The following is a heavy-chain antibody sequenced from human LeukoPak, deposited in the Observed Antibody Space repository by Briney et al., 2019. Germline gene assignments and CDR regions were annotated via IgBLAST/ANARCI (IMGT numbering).Heavy chain of an antibody. D-gene: IGHD2-2*01. Sequence: WASMKVSCKASGYTFTIYGISGVRQAPGKGLEWMGWISAYNGNTKYAQKLQGRVTMTTDTSTSTAYMELRSPRSDDTAVYYCARVLYCSSTSCYDEESWFDPWGQGTLVTVSS. CDR1: GYTFTIYG. V-gene: IGHV1-18*01. CDR3: ARVLYCSSTSCYDEESWFDP. J-gene: IGHJ5*02. CDR2: ISAYNGNT.